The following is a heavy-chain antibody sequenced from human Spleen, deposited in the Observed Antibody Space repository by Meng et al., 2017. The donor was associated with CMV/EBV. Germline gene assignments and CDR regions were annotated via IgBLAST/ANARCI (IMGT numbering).Heavy chain of an antibody. J-gene: IGHJ6*02. D-gene: IGHD4-11*01. CDR3: ARFATVTTTSLRGGYYYYYYGMDV. V-gene: IGHV4-61*08. CDR2: IYYSGST. CDR1: GGSISSGDYY. Sequence: SETLSLTCTVSGGSISSGDYYWSWIRQPPGKGLEWIGYIYYSGSTNYNPSLKSRVTISVDTSKNQFSLKLSSVTAADTAVYYCARFATVTTTSLRGGYYYYYYGMDVWGQGTTVTVSS.